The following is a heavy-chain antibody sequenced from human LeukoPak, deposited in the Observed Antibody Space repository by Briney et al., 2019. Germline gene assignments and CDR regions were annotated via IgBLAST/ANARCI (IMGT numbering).Heavy chain of an antibody. D-gene: IGHD4-23*01. V-gene: IGHV1-2*04. CDR2: INPNSGGT. Sequence: ASVKVSCKASGYTFTGYYMHWVRQAPGQGLEWMGWINPNSGGTNYAQKFQGWVTMTRDTSISTAYMELSRLRSDDTAVYYCARDMGTTVVTEAAFDIWGQRTMVTVSS. CDR1: GYTFTGYY. J-gene: IGHJ3*02. CDR3: ARDMGTTVVTEAAFDI.